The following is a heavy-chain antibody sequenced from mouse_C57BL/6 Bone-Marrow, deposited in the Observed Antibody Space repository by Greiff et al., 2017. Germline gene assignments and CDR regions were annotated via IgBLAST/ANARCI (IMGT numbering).Heavy chain of an antibody. Sequence: EVHLVESGGGLVQPGGSLSLSCAASGFTFTDYYMSWVRQPPGKALEWLGFIRNKANGYTTEYSASVKGRFTISRDNSQSILYLQMNALRAEDSATYYCARPDYYGSSYRFAYWGQGTLVTVSA. CDR3: ARPDYYGSSYRFAY. CDR1: GFTFTDYY. J-gene: IGHJ3*01. CDR2: IRNKANGYTT. V-gene: IGHV7-3*01. D-gene: IGHD1-1*01.